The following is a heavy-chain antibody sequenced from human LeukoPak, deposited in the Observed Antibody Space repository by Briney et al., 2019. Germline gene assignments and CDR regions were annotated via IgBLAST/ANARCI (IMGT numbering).Heavy chain of an antibody. D-gene: IGHD3-22*01. V-gene: IGHV3-21*01. CDR1: GFTFSSYS. Sequence: GQSLRLSCAASGFTFSSYSMNWVRQAPGKGLEWVSFISTSSSYIYYADSVKGRFTISRDNAKNSLYLQMNRLRAEDTAVYYCARVRDSSAYLLRPAFDIWGQGTMVPVSS. CDR3: ARVRDSSAYLLRPAFDI. J-gene: IGHJ3*02. CDR2: ISTSSSYI.